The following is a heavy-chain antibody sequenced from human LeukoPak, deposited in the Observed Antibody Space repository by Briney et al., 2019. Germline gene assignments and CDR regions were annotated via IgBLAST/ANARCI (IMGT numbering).Heavy chain of an antibody. D-gene: IGHD1-26*01. CDR3: ARDAEAN. Sequence: PGGSLRLSCAASGFTFSNYGMHWVCQAPGRGLEWVAFIRYDGSNKYYADSVKGRFTISRDNSKNTLNLQMNSLRVEDTAVYYCARDAEANWGQGTLVTVSS. CDR2: IRYDGSNK. CDR1: GFTFSNYG. J-gene: IGHJ4*02. V-gene: IGHV3-30*02.